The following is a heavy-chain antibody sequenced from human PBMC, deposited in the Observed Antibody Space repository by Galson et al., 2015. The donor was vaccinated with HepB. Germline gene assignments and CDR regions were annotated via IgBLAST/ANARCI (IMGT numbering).Heavy chain of an antibody. CDR2: ISDNGDST. CDR1: EFTFSNYA. J-gene: IGHJ1*01. Sequence: SLRLSCAASEFTFSNYAMTWVRQAPGKGLEWVSAISDNGDSTYYIDSVKGRFTISRDNSKNTLYLQMNSLRAEDTAVYYCAEDRGSGYKNFQYWGQGTLVTGSS. D-gene: IGHD3-3*01. CDR3: AEDRGSGYKNFQY. V-gene: IGHV3-23*01.